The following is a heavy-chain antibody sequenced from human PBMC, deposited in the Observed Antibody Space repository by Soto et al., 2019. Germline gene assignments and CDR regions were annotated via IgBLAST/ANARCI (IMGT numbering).Heavy chain of an antibody. Sequence: QVQLQESGPGLVKPSQTLSLTCTVSGGSISSGDYYWSWIRQPPGKGLEWIGYIYYSGSTYYNPSLKSRVTISVDTSKNQFSLKLSSVTAADTAVYYCARVLSSVWHGPAFDYWGQGTLVTVSS. CDR1: GGSISSGDYY. J-gene: IGHJ4*02. D-gene: IGHD6-13*01. CDR2: IYYSGST. V-gene: IGHV4-30-4*01. CDR3: ARVLSSVWHGPAFDY.